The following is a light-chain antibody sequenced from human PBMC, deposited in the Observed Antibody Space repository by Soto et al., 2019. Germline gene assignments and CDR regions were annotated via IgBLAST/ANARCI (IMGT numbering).Light chain of an antibody. V-gene: IGKV3-11*01. CDR2: DAS. CDR3: QEGTYWPA. Sequence: PGEKATLSCRASQSVSGSLGWYQQKPGQAPRLIIYDASVRATGIPARFSGSGSGTDFTLTISSLEPEDFAVYYCQEGTYWPAFGGGTTGDIK. CDR1: QSVSGS. J-gene: IGKJ4*01.